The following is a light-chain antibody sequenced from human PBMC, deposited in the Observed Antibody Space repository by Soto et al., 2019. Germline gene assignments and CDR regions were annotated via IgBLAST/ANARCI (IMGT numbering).Light chain of an antibody. Sequence: QAVVTQSPSASASLGASVKLTCALSRGHSSYAIAWHQQQPEKGPRALMKLNSDGSHTRGDGIPDRFSGSSSGAERYLTISSLQSEDEADYYCQTWGTGILVFGGGTKLTVL. V-gene: IGLV4-69*01. J-gene: IGLJ3*02. CDR1: RGHSSYA. CDR2: LNSDGSH. CDR3: QTWGTGILV.